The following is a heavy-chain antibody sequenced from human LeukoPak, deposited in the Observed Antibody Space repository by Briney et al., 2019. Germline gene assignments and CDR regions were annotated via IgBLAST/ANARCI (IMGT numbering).Heavy chain of an antibody. CDR3: AKDIGIAVAGRDEYFQH. J-gene: IGHJ1*01. V-gene: IGHV3-23*01. CDR2: ISGSGGST. Sequence: SGGSLRLSCAASGFTFSSYSMNWVRQAPGKGLEWVSAISGSGGSTYYADSVKGRFTISRDNSKNTLYLQMNSLRAEDTAVYYCAKDIGIAVAGRDEYFQHWGQGTLVTVSS. D-gene: IGHD6-19*01. CDR1: GFTFSSYS.